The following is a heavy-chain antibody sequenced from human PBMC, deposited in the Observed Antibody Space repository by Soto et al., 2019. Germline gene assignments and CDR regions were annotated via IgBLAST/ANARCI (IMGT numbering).Heavy chain of an antibody. Sequence: SETLSLTCAVSGGSISSSNWWSWVRQPPGKGLEWIGEIYHSGSTNYNPSLKSRVTISVDKSKNQFSLKLSSVTAADTAVYYCARKAHHSSSWSTLYYYGMDVWGQGTTVTVSS. CDR3: ARKAHHSSSWSTLYYYGMDV. CDR1: GGSISSSNW. J-gene: IGHJ6*02. D-gene: IGHD6-13*01. V-gene: IGHV4-4*02. CDR2: IYHSGST.